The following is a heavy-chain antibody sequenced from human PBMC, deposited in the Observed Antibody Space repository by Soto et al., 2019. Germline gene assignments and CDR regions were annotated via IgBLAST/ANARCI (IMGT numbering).Heavy chain of an antibody. Sequence: QVQLVQSGAEVKKPGASVKVSCKASGYTFTSYDINWVRQATGQGLEWMGWMNPNSGNTGYAQKFQGRVTMTRNTSISTAYMELSRLRSEDTAVSYCARERTGTTSMDVWGQGTTVTVSS. V-gene: IGHV1-8*01. D-gene: IGHD1-1*01. CDR2: MNPNSGNT. CDR1: GYTFTSYD. J-gene: IGHJ6*02. CDR3: ARERTGTTSMDV.